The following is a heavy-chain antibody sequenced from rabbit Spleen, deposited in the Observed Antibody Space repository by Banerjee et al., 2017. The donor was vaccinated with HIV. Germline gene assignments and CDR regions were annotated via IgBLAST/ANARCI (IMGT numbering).Heavy chain of an antibody. CDR1: GFSFSNKAV. CDR3: ARETSSGWGIVSFYFTL. J-gene: IGHJ4*01. Sequence: QEQLVESGGGLVKPGASLTLTCKASGFSFSNKAVMCWVRQAPGKGLEWIACINAVTGKAVYASWAKGRITFSKTSSTTVALQMTSLTAADTATYFCARETSSGWGIVSFYFTLWGPGTLVTVS. V-gene: IGHV1S45*01. D-gene: IGHD4-1*01. CDR2: INAVTGKA.